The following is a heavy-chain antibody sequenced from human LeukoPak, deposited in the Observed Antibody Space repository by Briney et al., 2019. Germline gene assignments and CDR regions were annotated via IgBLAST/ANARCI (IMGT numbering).Heavy chain of an antibody. D-gene: IGHD2-2*01. CDR3: ARVSFSLPAALLMSRVDFDY. V-gene: IGHV1-46*01. CDR2: INPSGGST. J-gene: IGHJ4*02. Sequence: GASVKVSCKASGYTFTSYDINWVRQAPGQGLEWMGIINPSGGSTSYAQKFQGRVTMTRDTSTSTAYMELRSLRSDDTAVYYCARVSFSLPAALLMSRVDFDYWGQGTLVTVSS. CDR1: GYTFTSYD.